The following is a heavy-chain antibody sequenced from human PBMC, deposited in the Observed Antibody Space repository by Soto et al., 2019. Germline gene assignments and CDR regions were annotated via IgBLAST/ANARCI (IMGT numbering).Heavy chain of an antibody. J-gene: IGHJ4*02. CDR1: GFTFDDYA. CDR2: ISWNSGSI. D-gene: IGHD3-10*01. V-gene: IGHV3-9*01. Sequence: EVQLVESGGGLVQPGRSLRLSCAASGFTFDDYAMHWVRQAPGKGLEWVSGISWNSGSIGYADSVKGRFTISRDNAKNSLYLQMNSLRAEDTALYYCAKSLDLFRGVTIDYWGQGTLVTVSS. CDR3: AKSLDLFRGVTIDY.